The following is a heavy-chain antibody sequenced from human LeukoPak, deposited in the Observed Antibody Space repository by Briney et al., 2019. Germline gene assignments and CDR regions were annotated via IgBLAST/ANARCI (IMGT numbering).Heavy chain of an antibody. CDR2: INPNSGGT. V-gene: IGHV1-2*02. CDR1: GYTFTGYY. J-gene: IGHJ4*02. D-gene: IGHD3-16*02. Sequence: GASVKVSCKASGYTFTGYYMHWVRQAPGQGLEWMGWINPNSGGTNYAQKFQGRVTMTRDTSISTAYMELSRLRSEDTAVYYCARALPLSGRLDYWGQGTLVTVSS. CDR3: ARALPLSGRLDY.